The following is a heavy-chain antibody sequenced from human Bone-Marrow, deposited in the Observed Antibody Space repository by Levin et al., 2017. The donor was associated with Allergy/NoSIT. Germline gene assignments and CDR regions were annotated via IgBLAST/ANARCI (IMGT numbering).Heavy chain of an antibody. V-gene: IGHV4-59*01. D-gene: IGHD1-26*01. Sequence: SQTLSLTCTVSGGSISSYYWSWIRQPPGKGLEWIGYIYYSGSTNYNPSLKSRVTISVDTSKNQFSLKLSSVTAADTAVYYCARDRVRERRGWFDPWGQGTLVTVSS. CDR3: ARDRVRERRGWFDP. CDR1: GGSISSYY. J-gene: IGHJ5*02. CDR2: IYYSGST.